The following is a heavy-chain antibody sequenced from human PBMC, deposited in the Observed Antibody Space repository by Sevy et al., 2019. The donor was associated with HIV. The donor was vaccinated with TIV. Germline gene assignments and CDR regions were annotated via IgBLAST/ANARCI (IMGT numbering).Heavy chain of an antibody. J-gene: IGHJ6*02. Sequence: ASVKVSCKASGYTFTGYYMHWVRQAPGQGLEWMGRINPNSGGTNYAQKFQGSVTMTRDTSISTAYMELSRLRSDDTAVYYCARDLVFAGYCSGGSCYLISPYGMDVWGQGTTVTVSS. CDR2: INPNSGGT. V-gene: IGHV1-2*06. CDR3: ARDLVFAGYCSGGSCYLISPYGMDV. D-gene: IGHD2-15*01. CDR1: GYTFTGYY.